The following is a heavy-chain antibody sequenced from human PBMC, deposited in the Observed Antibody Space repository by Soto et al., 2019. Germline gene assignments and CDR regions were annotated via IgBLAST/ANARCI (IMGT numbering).Heavy chain of an antibody. D-gene: IGHD3-22*01. Sequence: SVQVSCKTSGGTFSSYAMSWVRQAPGQGLEWMGGIIPIFGTTNYAPKFQGRVTITADKSTSTAYLELSSLRSEDTAVYYCASSTINYDSSGYGSRDRWGQGTLVPVS. J-gene: IGHJ4*02. CDR2: IIPIFGTT. CDR1: GGTFSSYA. CDR3: ASSTINYDSSGYGSRDR. V-gene: IGHV1-69*06.